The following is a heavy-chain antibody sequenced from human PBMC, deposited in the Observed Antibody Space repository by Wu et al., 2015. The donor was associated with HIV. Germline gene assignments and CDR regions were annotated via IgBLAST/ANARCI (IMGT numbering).Heavy chain of an antibody. D-gene: IGHD3-9*01. CDR2: MNFNSANT. CDR3: ARGSPVLRHFDYLSYFDY. V-gene: IGHV1-8*03. J-gene: IGHJ4*02. CDR1: GYTXTNYD. Sequence: QVQLVQSGAEVKKPGASVKVSCKASGYTXTNYDINWVRQAAGQGLQWMGWMNFNSANTVYAQTFQGRVTISRNTSISTAYMELSSLRSEDTAVYYCARGSPVLRHFDYLSYFDYWGQGTLVTVSS.